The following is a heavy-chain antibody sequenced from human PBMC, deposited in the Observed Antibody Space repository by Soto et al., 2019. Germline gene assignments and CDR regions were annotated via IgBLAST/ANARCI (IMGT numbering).Heavy chain of an antibody. Sequence: SSETLSLTCTVSGGSITNYYWSWIRQTPGKGLEWVGSAHYSGSTQYNPSLKSRVTTSVDTSKNQISLNLTSVTAADTAVYYCARRGLGARFDYCGQGTLVTVSS. CDR3: ARRGLGARFDY. CDR2: AHYSGST. D-gene: IGHD1-26*01. J-gene: IGHJ4*02. CDR1: GGSITNYY. V-gene: IGHV4-59*01.